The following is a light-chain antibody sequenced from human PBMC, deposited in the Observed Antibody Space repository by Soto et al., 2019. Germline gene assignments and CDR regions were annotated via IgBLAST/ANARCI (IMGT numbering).Light chain of an antibody. CDR1: QSISGS. V-gene: IGKV1-5*01. Sequence: DVQMTQSPSTLSASVGYRVTITCRASQSISGSLAWYQQKPGKAPKALIYDASSLESGVPSRFRGSGYGTEFTLTTSSLQPDDFATYYCQQYNIYWTFGQGTKVDIK. CDR2: DAS. CDR3: QQYNIYWT. J-gene: IGKJ1*01.